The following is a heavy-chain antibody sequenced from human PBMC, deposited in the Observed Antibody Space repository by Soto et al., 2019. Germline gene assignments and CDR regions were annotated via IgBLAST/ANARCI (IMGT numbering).Heavy chain of an antibody. CDR2: IYYSGST. J-gene: IGHJ1*01. Sequence: SETLSLTCTVSGGSISSYYWSWIRQPPGKGLEWIGYIYYSGSTNYNPSLKSRVTISVDTSKNQFSLKLSSVTAADTAVYYCAATFCSSTSCYAEYFQHWGQGTLVTVSS. CDR3: AATFCSSTSCYAEYFQH. D-gene: IGHD2-2*01. CDR1: GGSISSYY. V-gene: IGHV4-59*01.